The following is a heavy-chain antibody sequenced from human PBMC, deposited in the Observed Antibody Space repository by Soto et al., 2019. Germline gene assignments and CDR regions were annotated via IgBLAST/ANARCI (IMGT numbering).Heavy chain of an antibody. CDR3: AKDAPYGTMVRRGWYFDL. Sequence: EVQLLESGGGLEQPGGSLRLSCAASGFTFSSYAMTWVRQAPGKGLEWVSAITGSGGSTYYADSVKGRFTISRDNSKNTLYLQMNSLRAEDTGVYYCAKDAPYGTMVRRGWYFDLWGRGTLVTVSS. J-gene: IGHJ2*01. V-gene: IGHV3-23*01. D-gene: IGHD3-10*01. CDR1: GFTFSSYA. CDR2: ITGSGGST.